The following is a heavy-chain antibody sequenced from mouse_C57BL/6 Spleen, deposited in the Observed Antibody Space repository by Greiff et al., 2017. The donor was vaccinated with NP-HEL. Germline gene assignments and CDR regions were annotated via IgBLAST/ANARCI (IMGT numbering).Heavy chain of an antibody. CDR2: ISGGGGNT. CDR3: ARQDTTVVSTDYFDV. Sequence: EVQGVESGGGLVKPGGSLKLSCAASGFTFSSYTMSWVRQTPEKRLEWVATISGGGGNTYYPDSVKGRFTISRDNAKNTLYLQMSSLRSEDTALYYCARQDTTVVSTDYFDVWGTGTTVTVSS. J-gene: IGHJ1*03. V-gene: IGHV5-9*01. D-gene: IGHD1-1*01. CDR1: GFTFSSYT.